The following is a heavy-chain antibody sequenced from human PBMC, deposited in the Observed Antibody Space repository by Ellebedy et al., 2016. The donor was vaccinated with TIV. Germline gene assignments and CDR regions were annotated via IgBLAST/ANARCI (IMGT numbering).Heavy chain of an antibody. Sequence: AASVKVSCKAFGGTFSNYVISWVRQAPGQGLEWMGWITPNNGGTNYAQKFRGRVTMTRDTSINTAYMELSTLTSDDTAVYYCAIPPNQYFFDYWGQGTLVTVSS. CDR2: ITPNNGGT. D-gene: IGHD2-21*01. CDR1: GGTFSNYV. CDR3: AIPPNQYFFDY. V-gene: IGHV1-2*02. J-gene: IGHJ4*02.